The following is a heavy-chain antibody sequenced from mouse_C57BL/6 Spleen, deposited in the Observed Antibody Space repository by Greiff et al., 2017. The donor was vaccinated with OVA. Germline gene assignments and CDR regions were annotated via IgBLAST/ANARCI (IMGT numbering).Heavy chain of an antibody. D-gene: IGHD4-1*01. CDR3: ARNWESYYAMDY. Sequence: QVQLKQPGAELVKPGASVKLSCKASGYTFTSYWMHWVKQRPGQGLEWIGMIHPNSGSTNYNEKFKSKATLTVDKSSSTAYMQLSSLTSEDSAVYYCARNWESYYAMDYWGQGTSVTVSS. CDR1: GYTFTSYW. CDR2: IHPNSGST. V-gene: IGHV1-64*01. J-gene: IGHJ4*01.